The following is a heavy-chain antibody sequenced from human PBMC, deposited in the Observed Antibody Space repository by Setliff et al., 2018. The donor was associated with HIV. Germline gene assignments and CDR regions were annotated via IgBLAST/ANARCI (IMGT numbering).Heavy chain of an antibody. V-gene: IGHV4-4*07. CDR3: ARSIYGSGTYPLDV. J-gene: IGHJ4*02. Sequence: ETLSLTCTVSGGSITSSYWNWIRQPAGKGLEWLGRIYYTGSTEYNPSLKSRLTMSMDTSKDQFSLRLVSLTTADTAVYYCARSIYGSGTYPLDVWGPGTLVTVSS. D-gene: IGHD3-10*01. CDR2: IYYTGST. CDR1: GGSITSSY.